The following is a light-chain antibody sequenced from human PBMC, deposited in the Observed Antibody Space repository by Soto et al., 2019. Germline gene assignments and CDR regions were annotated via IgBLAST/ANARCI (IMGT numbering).Light chain of an antibody. Sequence: QSVLTQPPTASGTPGQRVTISCSGSSSNIGSSTVTWYQQLPGAAPTVLIHSNNQRPSGFPDRFSGSKSGTSASLAISGLQSDDEADYYCATWDDSLKGYVFGTGTKLTVL. J-gene: IGLJ1*01. CDR3: ATWDDSLKGYV. V-gene: IGLV1-44*01. CDR1: SSNIGSST. CDR2: SNN.